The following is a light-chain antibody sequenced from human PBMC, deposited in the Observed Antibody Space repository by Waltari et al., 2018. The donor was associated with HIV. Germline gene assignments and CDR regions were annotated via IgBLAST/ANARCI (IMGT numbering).Light chain of an antibody. Sequence: DIVMTQSPDYLALSLGERATINCKSSRSILFTSNNKNYLAWYQQKPGQPPKLLIYWASTRESGVPDRFSGSGSGTDFTLTISSLQTEDVAVYYCQQYFSTPFTFGGGTKVEIE. CDR1: RSILFTSNNKNY. J-gene: IGKJ4*01. CDR3: QQYFSTPFT. V-gene: IGKV4-1*01. CDR2: WAS.